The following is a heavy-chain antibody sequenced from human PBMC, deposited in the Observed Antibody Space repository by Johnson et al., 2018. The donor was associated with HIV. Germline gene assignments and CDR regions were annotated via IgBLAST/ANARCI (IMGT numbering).Heavy chain of an antibody. J-gene: IGHJ3*02. CDR2: IYSGGTI. V-gene: IGHV3-66*01. Sequence: VQLVESGGGVVQPGRSLRLSCVASGFTFSSYAMSWVRQAPGTGLAWVSVIYSGGTIYYADSVKGRFTSARDNAKNSLYLQMNSLRAEDTAVYSCARDGGGGALDIWGQGTMVIVSS. CDR3: ARDGGGGALDI. D-gene: IGHD3-16*01. CDR1: GFTFSSYA.